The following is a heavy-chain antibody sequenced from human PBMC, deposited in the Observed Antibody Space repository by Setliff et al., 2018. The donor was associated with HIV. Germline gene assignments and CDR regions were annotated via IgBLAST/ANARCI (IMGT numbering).Heavy chain of an antibody. CDR2: IHTSGTT. Sequence: PSETLSLTCTVSGDSSSNDYWTWVRQPQGKGLEWIGNIHTSGTTKYTPSLNSRVTISVDMSKSQFSMRLSSVTAADTAMYYCAREYYRSGGYYSGWKYYYMDGWGKGTTVTVSS. D-gene: IGHD2-15*01. J-gene: IGHJ6*03. CDR3: AREYYRSGGYYSGWKYYYMDG. V-gene: IGHV4-4*08. CDR1: GDSSSNDY.